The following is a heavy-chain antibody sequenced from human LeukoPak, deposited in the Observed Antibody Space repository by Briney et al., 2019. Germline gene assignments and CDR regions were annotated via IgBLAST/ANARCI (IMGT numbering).Heavy chain of an antibody. D-gene: IGHD3-10*01. CDR3: ARDQYYYGSGSPTYHYYYGMDV. Sequence: GRSLRLSCAASGFTFSSYGMHWVRQAPGKGLEWVAVIWYDGSNKYYADSVKGRFTISRDNSKNTLYLQMNSLRAEDTAVYYCARDQYYYGSGSPTYHYYYGMDVWGQGTTVTVSS. CDR2: IWYDGSNK. V-gene: IGHV3-33*01. J-gene: IGHJ6*02. CDR1: GFTFSSYG.